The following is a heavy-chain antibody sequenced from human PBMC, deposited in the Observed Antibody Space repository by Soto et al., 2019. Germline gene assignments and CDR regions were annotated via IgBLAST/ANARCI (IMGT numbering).Heavy chain of an antibody. CDR2: VNHSGST. Sequence: SETLSLTFAVYGGSFSCYYWSWIRQPPGKGLEWIWEVNHSGSTDYDPSLKSRVTISVDTAKDQFSLKLSSVTAADTAVYYCERGPRHYYDSSGYYYGKWFDPWGQGTLVTVYS. CDR1: GGSFSCYY. CDR3: ERGPRHYYDSSGYYYGKWFDP. J-gene: IGHJ5*02. V-gene: IGHV4-34*01. D-gene: IGHD3-22*01.